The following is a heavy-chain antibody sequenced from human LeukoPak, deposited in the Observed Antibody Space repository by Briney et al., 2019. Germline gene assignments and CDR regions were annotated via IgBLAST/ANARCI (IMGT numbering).Heavy chain of an antibody. CDR1: GFTFSSYA. V-gene: IGHV3-23*01. CDR2: ISGSGGST. CDR3: AKDRESGSYLFDY. D-gene: IGHD1-26*01. Sequence: GGSLRLSCAASGFTFSSYAMSWVRQAPGKGLEWVSSISGSGGSTYYADPVKGRFTISRDNSKNTLYLQMNSLRAEDTAVYYCAKDRESGSYLFDYWGQGTLVTVSS. J-gene: IGHJ4*02.